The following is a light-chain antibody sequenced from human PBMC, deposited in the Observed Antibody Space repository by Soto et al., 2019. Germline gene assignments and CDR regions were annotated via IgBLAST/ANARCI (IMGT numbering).Light chain of an antibody. CDR1: SSDVGTYNY. CDR2: EVT. CDR3: SSYTTTSTPHVV. J-gene: IGLJ2*01. Sequence: QSALTQPASVSGSPGQSITISCTGTSSDVGTYNYVSWYQQHPGKAPKLMIYEVTNRPSGVSNRFSGSKSGNTASLTISGLQAEDEGDYYCSSYTTTSTPHVVFGGGTKVTVL. V-gene: IGLV2-14*01.